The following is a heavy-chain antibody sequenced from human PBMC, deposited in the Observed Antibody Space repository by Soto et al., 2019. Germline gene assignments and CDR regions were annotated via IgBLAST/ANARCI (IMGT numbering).Heavy chain of an antibody. CDR2: INAGNGNT. Sequence: ASVKVSCKASGYTFTSYAMHWVRQAPGQRLEWMGWINAGNGNTKYSQKFQGRVTITRDTSASTAHMELSSLRSEDTAVYYCARDLYSGSYYRSVPFLSRSRYYYGMDVWGQGTTVTVSS. J-gene: IGHJ6*02. CDR3: ARDLYSGSYYRSVPFLSRSRYYYGMDV. V-gene: IGHV1-3*01. D-gene: IGHD1-26*01. CDR1: GYTFTSYA.